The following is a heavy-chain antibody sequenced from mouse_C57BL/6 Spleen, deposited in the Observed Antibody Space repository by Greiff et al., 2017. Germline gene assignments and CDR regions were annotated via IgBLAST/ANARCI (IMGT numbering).Heavy chain of an antibody. Sequence: QVQLQQSGAELVRPGTSVKVSCKASGYAFTNYLIEWVKQRPGQGLEWIGVINPGSGGTNYNEKFKGKATLTADKSSSTAYMQLSSLTSEDSAVYVCARGTTGTYPFDYWGKGTTLTVSS. CDR2: INPGSGGT. CDR3: ARGTTGTYPFDY. D-gene: IGHD1-1*01. CDR1: GYAFTNYL. V-gene: IGHV1-54*01. J-gene: IGHJ2*01.